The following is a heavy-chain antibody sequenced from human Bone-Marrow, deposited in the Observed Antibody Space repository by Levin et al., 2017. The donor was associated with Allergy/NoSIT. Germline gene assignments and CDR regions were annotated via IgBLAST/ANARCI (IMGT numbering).Heavy chain of an antibody. D-gene: IGHD4-17*01. J-gene: IGHJ4*02. CDR2: ISGSGDNT. CDR3: AKDPQHYGDDVFDH. CDR1: GFTFGNYA. V-gene: IGHV3-23*01. Sequence: AGGSLRLSCAVSGFTFGNYAMTWFRQAPGKGLEWVSTISGSGDNTHYADFVEGRFTISRDNSKNTLFLQMDSLRAEDTAVFYCAKDPQHYGDDVFDHWGQGTLVTVSA.